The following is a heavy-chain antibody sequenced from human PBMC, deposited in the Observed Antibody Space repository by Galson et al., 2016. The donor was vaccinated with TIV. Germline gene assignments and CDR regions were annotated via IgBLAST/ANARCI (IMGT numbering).Heavy chain of an antibody. CDR1: GYSIKSGYF. Sequence: SLTCAVSGYSIKSGYFWGWIRQPPGKGLQWIGSIYESGTTYSNPSLKSRLTMSVDSSKNQFSLKLRSVTAADSAVYYCARDCTSTTCRIYHYGMDVWGQGTTVTVSS. CDR2: IYESGTT. D-gene: IGHD2-2*01. V-gene: IGHV4-38-2*02. J-gene: IGHJ6*02. CDR3: ARDCTSTTCRIYHYGMDV.